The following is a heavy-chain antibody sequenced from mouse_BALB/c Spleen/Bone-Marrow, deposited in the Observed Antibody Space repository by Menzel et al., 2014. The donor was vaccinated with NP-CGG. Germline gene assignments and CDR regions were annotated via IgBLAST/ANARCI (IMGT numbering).Heavy chain of an antibody. CDR3: ARVTTAWFAY. CDR2: IRNKANGYTT. V-gene: IGHV7-3*02. J-gene: IGHJ3*01. Sequence: EVKLVESGGGLVQPGGSLRLSSATSGFTFTDYYMSWVRQPPGKALEWLGFIRNKANGYTTEYSASVKGRFTFSRDNSQSILYLQMNALRAEDSATYYCARVTTAWFAYWGQGTLVTVSA. D-gene: IGHD1-1*01. CDR1: GFTFTDYY.